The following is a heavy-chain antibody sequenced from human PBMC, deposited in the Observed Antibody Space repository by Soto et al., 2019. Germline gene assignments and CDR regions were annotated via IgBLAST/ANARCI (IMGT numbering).Heavy chain of an antibody. CDR1: GFTFSSYA. J-gene: IGHJ4*02. CDR2: ISYDGSNK. V-gene: IGHV3-30-3*01. D-gene: IGHD6-19*01. CDR3: AREWQWLVFDY. Sequence: QVQLVESGGGVVQPGRSLRLSCAASGFTFSSYAMHWVRQAPGKGLEWVAVISYDGSNKYYADSVKGRFTISRDNSKNTLYLPMNTLRAEDTAVYSCAREWQWLVFDYWGQGTLVTVSS.